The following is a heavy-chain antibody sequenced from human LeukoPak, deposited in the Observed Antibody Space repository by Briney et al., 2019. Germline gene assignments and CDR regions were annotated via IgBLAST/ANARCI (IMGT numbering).Heavy chain of an antibody. J-gene: IGHJ4*02. CDR2: ISPYTGHT. V-gene: IGHV1-2*02. Sequence: ASVKVSCTTSGHSFTSYAITWVRQAPGQGLEWMGWISPYTGHTNYAQKFQGRVTMTRDTSISTAYMELSRLRSDDTAVYYCARDRFVWGSYRYPGDYWGQGTLVTVSS. CDR1: GHSFTSYA. CDR3: ARDRFVWGSYRYPGDY. D-gene: IGHD3-16*02.